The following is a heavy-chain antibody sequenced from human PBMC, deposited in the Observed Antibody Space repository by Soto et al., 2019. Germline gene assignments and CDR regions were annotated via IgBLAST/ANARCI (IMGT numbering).Heavy chain of an antibody. CDR2: IWYDESNK. CDR1: GSTFSSYG. CDR3: ARAGGSVTTWFDY. V-gene: IGHV3-33*01. J-gene: IGHJ4*02. D-gene: IGHD4-17*01. Sequence: GGSLRLSCASSGSTFSSYGMHWVRQAPGKGLEWVAVIWYDESNKYYADSVKGRFTISRDNSKNTLYLQFNSLRAEDTAVYYCARAGGSVTTWFDYWGQGT.